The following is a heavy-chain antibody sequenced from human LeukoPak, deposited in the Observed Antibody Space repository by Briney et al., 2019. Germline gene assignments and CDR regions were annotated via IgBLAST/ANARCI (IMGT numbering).Heavy chain of an antibody. J-gene: IGHJ4*02. CDR1: GFTFSSYT. CDR3: ARDPGIAAAADY. Sequence: GGSLRLSCAASGFTFSSYTMSWVRQAPGRGLEWVSAISGSGGSTYYADSVKGRFTISRDNFKNTLYMQMNSLRAEDTAVYYCARDPGIAAAADYWGQGTLVTVSS. CDR2: ISGSGGST. D-gene: IGHD6-13*01. V-gene: IGHV3-23*01.